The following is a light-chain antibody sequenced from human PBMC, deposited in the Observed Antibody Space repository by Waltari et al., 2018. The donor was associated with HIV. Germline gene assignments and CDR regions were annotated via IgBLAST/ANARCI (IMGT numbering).Light chain of an antibody. V-gene: IGLV1-47*01. J-gene: IGLJ3*02. Sequence: TQSPSASGAPGQRVTLTCSAVTSNIASDSIYWYQQVPGTAPKPLIFRGDQRPSGVPGRFSGSKSGASSSLAISGLQSDDEADYYCAAWTDIMSGWLFGGGTKLTVL. CDR1: TSNIASDS. CDR3: AAWTDIMSGWL. CDR2: RGD.